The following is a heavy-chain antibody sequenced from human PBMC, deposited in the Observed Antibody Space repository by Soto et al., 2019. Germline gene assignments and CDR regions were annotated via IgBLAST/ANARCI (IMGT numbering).Heavy chain of an antibody. CDR3: ASSYGSGYRAFDY. CDR2: INPSGGST. D-gene: IGHD3-10*01. J-gene: IGHJ4*01. CDR1: GGTCGSYT. Sequence: ASVTVSCKASGGTCGSYTISWVRQAPGQGLEWMGIINPSGGSTSYAQKFQGRVTMTRDTSTSTVYMELSSLRSEDTAVYYCASSYGSGYRAFDYWG. V-gene: IGHV1-46*01.